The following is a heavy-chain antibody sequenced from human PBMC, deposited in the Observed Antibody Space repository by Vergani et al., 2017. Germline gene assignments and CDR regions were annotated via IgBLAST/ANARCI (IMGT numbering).Heavy chain of an antibody. D-gene: IGHD4-17*01. CDR2: ISSSSDTI. V-gene: IGHV3-48*04. J-gene: IGHJ2*01. Sequence: EVQLVESGGGLVQPGGSLRLSCAASGFIFSSYSMNWVRQAPGKGLEWVSHISSSSDTIYYADSVKGRFTISRDNAKNSLYLQMNSLRGEDTAVYYCARVHDYGDSTDLWGRGTLVTVSS. CDR3: ARVHDYGDSTDL. CDR1: GFIFSSYS.